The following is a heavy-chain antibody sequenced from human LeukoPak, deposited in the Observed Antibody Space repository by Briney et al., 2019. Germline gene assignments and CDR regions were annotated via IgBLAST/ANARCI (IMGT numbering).Heavy chain of an antibody. D-gene: IGHD6-19*01. Sequence: GGSLRLSCAAYRFTVSSKHMSWVRQAPGKGLEWVSVIYSGGSTYYADSVKGRSTISRDNSKNTLYLQMNSLRAEDTAVYYCAGGVAVAGIGPLDFWGQGTLVTVFS. J-gene: IGHJ4*02. CDR2: IYSGGST. V-gene: IGHV3-66*01. CDR3: AGGVAVAGIGPLDF. CDR1: RFTVSSKH.